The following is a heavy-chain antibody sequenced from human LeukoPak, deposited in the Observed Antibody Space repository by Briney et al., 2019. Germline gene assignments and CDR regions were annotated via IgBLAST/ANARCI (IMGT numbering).Heavy chain of an antibody. CDR3: AKMKPRWQIVHYFDY. CDR1: GFTFSSYT. D-gene: IGHD6-6*01. V-gene: IGHV3-23*01. J-gene: IGHJ4*02. CDR2: ISGSGGST. Sequence: PGGSLRLSCAASGFTFSSYTMSWVRQAPGKWLEWVSAISGSGGSTYYADSVKGRFTISRDNSKNTLYLQMNSLRAEDTAVYYCAKMKPRWQIVHYFDYWGQGTLVTVSS.